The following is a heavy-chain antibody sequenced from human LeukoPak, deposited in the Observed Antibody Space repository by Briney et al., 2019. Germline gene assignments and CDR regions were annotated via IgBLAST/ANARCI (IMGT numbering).Heavy chain of an antibody. CDR2: ITAYT. CDR1: GYIFTKYG. J-gene: IGHJ6*02. V-gene: IGHV1-18*01. D-gene: IGHD3-3*01. CDR3: ARGSGGEALGTKDFYQNPGRKYYYFSGMDV. Sequence: ASVKVSCKASGYIFTKYGFTWVRQAPGQGLEWMGWITAYTSYAQKFQGRVTMTTDTSTSTAYMELRSLRSDDTAVYYCARGSGGEALGTKDFYQNPGRKYYYFSGMDVWGRGTTVTVSS.